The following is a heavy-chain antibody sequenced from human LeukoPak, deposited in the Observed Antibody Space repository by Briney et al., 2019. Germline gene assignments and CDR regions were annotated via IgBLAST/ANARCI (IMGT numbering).Heavy chain of an antibody. V-gene: IGHV4-59*12. CDR2: IYHSGST. D-gene: IGHD2-2*01. J-gene: IGHJ3*02. Sequence: PSETLSVNCTVSGSSISSYYWSWIRQPPGKGLEWIGYIYHSGSTYYNPSLKSRVTISVDRSKNQFSLKLRSVTAADTAVYYCARAHLWGIVVVPAVKRAFDIWGQGTMVTVSS. CDR3: ARAHLWGIVVVPAVKRAFDI. CDR1: GSSISSYY.